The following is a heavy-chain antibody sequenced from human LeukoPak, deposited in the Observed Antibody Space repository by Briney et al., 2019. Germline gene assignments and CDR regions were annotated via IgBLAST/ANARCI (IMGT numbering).Heavy chain of an antibody. J-gene: IGHJ3*02. Sequence: GASVKVSCKASGYTFTNYGISWVRQAPGQGLEWMGIINPSGGSTSYAQKFQGRVTMTTDTSTSTVYMELSSLRSEDTAVYYCARGISIAVAEPRDAIDIWGQGTMVTVSS. CDR1: GYTFTNYG. V-gene: IGHV1-46*01. CDR3: ARGISIAVAEPRDAIDI. D-gene: IGHD6-19*01. CDR2: INPSGGST.